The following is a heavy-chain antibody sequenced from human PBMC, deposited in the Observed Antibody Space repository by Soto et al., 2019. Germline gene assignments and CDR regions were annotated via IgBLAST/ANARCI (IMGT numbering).Heavy chain of an antibody. CDR3: AGQYCSGGSCIFDY. Sequence: PGGSLRLSCEASGFIFSDHAMSWVRQAPGKGLEWVSAISGNGIATYYADSVKGRFTISRDNSKNTLYLQMNRLRADDTAVYYCAGQYCSGGSCIFDYWGQGTLVTVSS. D-gene: IGHD2-15*01. V-gene: IGHV3-23*01. CDR2: ISGNGIAT. CDR1: GFIFSDHA. J-gene: IGHJ4*02.